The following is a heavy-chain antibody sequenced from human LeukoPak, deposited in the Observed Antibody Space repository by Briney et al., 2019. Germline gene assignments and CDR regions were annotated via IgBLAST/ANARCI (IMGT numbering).Heavy chain of an antibody. CDR2: IYHSGST. J-gene: IGHJ4*02. CDR3: ARGEEYYGSGSYYNRGFDY. V-gene: IGHV4-4*02. D-gene: IGHD3-10*01. CDR1: GGSISSSNW. Sequence: SGTLSLTCAVSGGSISSSNWWSWVRQPPGKGLEWIGEIYHSGSTNYNPSLKSRVTISVDTSKNQFSLKLSSVTAADTAVYYCARGEEYYGSGSYYNRGFDYWGQGTLVTVSS.